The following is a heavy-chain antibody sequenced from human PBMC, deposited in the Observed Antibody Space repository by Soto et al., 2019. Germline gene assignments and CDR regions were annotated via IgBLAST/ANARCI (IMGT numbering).Heavy chain of an antibody. CDR1: GFTFNSHD. J-gene: IGHJ4*02. D-gene: IGHD2-21*02. Sequence: PGGSLRLSCAASGFTFNSHDTSWVRQAPGKGLEWVSYISASGGRTYYADSVKGRFTISRDNSKNTLFLQMNSLRVEDTARYYCAKGLVVVTAVPYFDYWGQGTLVTVSS. V-gene: IGHV3-23*01. CDR2: ISASGGRT. CDR3: AKGLVVVTAVPYFDY.